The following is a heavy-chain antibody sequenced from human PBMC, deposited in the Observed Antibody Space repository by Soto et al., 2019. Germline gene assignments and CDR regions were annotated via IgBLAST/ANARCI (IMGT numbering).Heavy chain of an antibody. Sequence: QVHLVQSGAEVTKAGSSVKVSCKASGGTFSSHAFSWVRQAPGQGLEWVGGIVPIFETANYAQEFQGRVTISADVSTNTVILQLNNLRSDDTAIYFCAIGDTSSWIGNPWGPGTQVTFS. J-gene: IGHJ5*02. CDR2: IVPIFETA. D-gene: IGHD2-2*03. CDR3: AIGDTSSWIGNP. CDR1: GGTFSSHA. V-gene: IGHV1-69*01.